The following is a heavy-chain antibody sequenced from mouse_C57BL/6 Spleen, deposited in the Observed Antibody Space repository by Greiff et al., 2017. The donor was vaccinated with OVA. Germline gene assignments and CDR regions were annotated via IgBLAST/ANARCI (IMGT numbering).Heavy chain of an antibody. V-gene: IGHV1-59*01. D-gene: IGHD2-4*01. CDR3: ASSTMISRRYYFGLGY. CDR1: GYTFTSYW. J-gene: IGHJ4*01. Sequence: VQLQQPGAELVRPGTSVKLSCKASGYTFTSYWMHGVKQRPGQGIEWIGVVDPCDSYTNYNKKVKGKATLTVEKSSSTAYKQLSILTYEDSAVYYCASSTMISRRYYFGLGYWGQGASVPGSS. CDR2: VDPCDSYT.